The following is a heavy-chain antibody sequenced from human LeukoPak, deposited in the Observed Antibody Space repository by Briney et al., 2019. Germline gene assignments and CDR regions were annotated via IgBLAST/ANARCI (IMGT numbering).Heavy chain of an antibody. CDR1: GYSISSGYY. J-gene: IGHJ4*02. Sequence: SETLSLTCTVSGYSISSGYYWGWIRQPPGKGLEWIGSIYHSGSTYYNPSLKSRVTISVDTSKNQFSLKLSSVTAADTAVYYCARVPDILTGYDYWGQGTLVTVSS. V-gene: IGHV4-38-2*02. D-gene: IGHD3-9*01. CDR2: IYHSGST. CDR3: ARVPDILTGYDY.